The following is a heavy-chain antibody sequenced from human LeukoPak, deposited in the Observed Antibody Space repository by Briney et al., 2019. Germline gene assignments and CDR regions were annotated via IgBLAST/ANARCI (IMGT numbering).Heavy chain of an antibody. V-gene: IGHV3-23*01. J-gene: IGHJ4*02. CDR2: ISGSGGST. CDR3: AKDPYRGFLGWLLNFDY. CDR1: GLTFSSLA. Sequence: GGSLRLSCAASGLTFSSLAMDWVRQAPGKGLEWVSAISGSGGSTYYADSVKGRFTISRDNSKNTLYLQMNSLRAEDTAVYYCAKDPYRGFLGWLLNFDYWGQGTLVTVSS. D-gene: IGHD3-3*01.